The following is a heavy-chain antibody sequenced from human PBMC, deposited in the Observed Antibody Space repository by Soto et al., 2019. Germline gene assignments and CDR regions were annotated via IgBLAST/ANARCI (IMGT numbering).Heavy chain of an antibody. CDR3: ARSQGSSTSLEIYYYYYYGMDV. D-gene: IGHD2-2*01. V-gene: IGHV1-69*01. CDR2: IIPISDTT. Sequence: QVQLVQSGAEVKKPGSSGKVSCKASEGTSGSYVISWVQKPPGKGLGGRGGIIPISDTTNYAQKSQGRVTITADESTSTAYMELSSLRSEDTAVYYCARSQGSSTSLEIYYYYYYGMDVWGQGTTVTVSS. CDR1: EGTSGSYV. J-gene: IGHJ6*02.